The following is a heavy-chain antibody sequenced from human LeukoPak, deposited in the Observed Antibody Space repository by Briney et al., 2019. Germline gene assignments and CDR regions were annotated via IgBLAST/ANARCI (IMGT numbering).Heavy chain of an antibody. Sequence: GGSLRLSCAASGFTFSNYWMSWVRQAPGKGLEWVANIKQDGSEKYYVDSVKGRLTISRDNAKNSLYLQMNSLRVDDTAVYYCARAGADYLGQGTLVTVSS. V-gene: IGHV3-7*01. CDR3: ARAGADY. CDR1: GFTFSNYW. J-gene: IGHJ4*02. CDR2: IKQDGSEK.